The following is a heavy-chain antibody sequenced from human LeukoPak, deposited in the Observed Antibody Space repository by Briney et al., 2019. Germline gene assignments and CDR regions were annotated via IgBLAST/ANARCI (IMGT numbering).Heavy chain of an antibody. D-gene: IGHD3-22*01. V-gene: IGHV3-23*01. CDR1: GFTFTSYA. CDR3: AKQYDSSGYYSPPGY. J-gene: IGHJ4*02. CDR2: ISGSGGST. Sequence: GGSLRLSCAASGFTFTSYAMSWVRQAPGKGLEWVSAISGSGGSTYYADSVKGRFTISRDNSKNTLYLQMNSLRAEDTAVYYCAKQYDSSGYYSPPGYWGQGTLVTVTS.